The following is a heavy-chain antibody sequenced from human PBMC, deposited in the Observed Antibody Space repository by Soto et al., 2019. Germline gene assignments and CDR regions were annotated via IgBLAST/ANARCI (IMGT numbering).Heavy chain of an antibody. D-gene: IGHD5-12*01. V-gene: IGHV4-31*03. Sequence: SETLSLTCTVSGGSLSSGGYYWSWIRQHPGKGLEWIGYIYYSGSTYYNPSLKSRVTISVDTSKNQFSLKLSSVTAADTAVYYCAREVRKWLQLRYFDYWGQGTLVTVSS. J-gene: IGHJ4*02. CDR3: AREVRKWLQLRYFDY. CDR1: GGSLSSGGYY. CDR2: IYYSGST.